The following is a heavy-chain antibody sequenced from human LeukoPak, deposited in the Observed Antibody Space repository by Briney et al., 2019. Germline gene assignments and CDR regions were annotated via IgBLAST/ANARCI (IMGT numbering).Heavy chain of an antibody. D-gene: IGHD3-10*01. CDR1: GFTFSSYW. CDR3: ARRDTYYYGSGSDY. J-gene: IGHJ4*02. CDR2: IKQDGSEK. Sequence: EGSLRLSCAASGFTFSSYWMSWVRQAPGKGLEWVANIKQDGSEKYYVDSVKGRFTISRDNAKNSLYLQMNSLRAEDTAVYYCARRDTYYYGSGSDYWGQGTLVTVSS. V-gene: IGHV3-7*01.